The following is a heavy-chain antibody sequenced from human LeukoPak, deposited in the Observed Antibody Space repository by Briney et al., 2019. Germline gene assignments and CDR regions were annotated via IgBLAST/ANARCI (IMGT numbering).Heavy chain of an antibody. D-gene: IGHD3-10*01. J-gene: IGHJ4*02. CDR3: ARDRGYGSGSFDY. V-gene: IGHV3-53*01. CDR1: GFAFSSYT. Sequence: GGSLRLSCAASGFAFSSYTIHWVRQAPGKGLEWVSVIYSGGSTYYADSVKGRFTISRDNSKNTLYLQMNSLRAEDTAVYYCARDRGYGSGSFDYWGQGTLVTVSS. CDR2: IYSGGST.